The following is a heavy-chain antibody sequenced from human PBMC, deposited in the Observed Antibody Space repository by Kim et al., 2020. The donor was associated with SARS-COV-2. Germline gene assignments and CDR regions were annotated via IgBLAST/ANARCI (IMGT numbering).Heavy chain of an antibody. J-gene: IGHJ4*02. V-gene: IGHV4-59*13. CDR1: GGSISSYY. CDR2: IYYSGST. CDR3: ARAVPGTYYYDSSGYYRYFDY. Sequence: SETLSLTCTVSGGSISSYYWSWIRQPPGKGLEWIGYIYYSGSTNYNPSLKSRVTISVDTSKNQFSLKLSSVTAADTAVYYCARAVPGTYYYDSSGYYRYFDYWGQGTLVTVSS. D-gene: IGHD3-22*01.